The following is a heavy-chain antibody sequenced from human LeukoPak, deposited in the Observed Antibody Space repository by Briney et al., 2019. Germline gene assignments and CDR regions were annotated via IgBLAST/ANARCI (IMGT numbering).Heavy chain of an antibody. V-gene: IGHV3-23*01. D-gene: IGHD5-18*01. J-gene: IGHJ4*02. CDR1: GFTFSSYA. CDR2: ISGSGGST. Sequence: GGSLRLSCAASGFTFSSYAMSWVRQAPGKGLEWVSAISGSGGSTYYADPVKGRFTISRDNSKNTLYLQMNSLRAEDTAVYYCAKDLASGYSPAYGWGQGTLVTVSS. CDR3: AKDLASGYSPAYG.